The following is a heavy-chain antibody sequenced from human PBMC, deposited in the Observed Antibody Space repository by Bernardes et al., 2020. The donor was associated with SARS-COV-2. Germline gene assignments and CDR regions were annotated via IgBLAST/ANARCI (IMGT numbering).Heavy chain of an antibody. CDR2: INSDGSST. CDR3: ATAFSGSVRMDV. CDR1: EFTFNNYW. D-gene: IGHD1-26*01. J-gene: IGHJ6*02. V-gene: IGHV3-74*01. Sequence: GGSLRLSCAASEFTFNNYWMHWVRQPPGKGLVWVSRINSDGSSTSYADSVKGRFTISRDSAKNTLFLQMNSLTADDTAVYYCATAFSGSVRMDVWGQGTTVTVSS.